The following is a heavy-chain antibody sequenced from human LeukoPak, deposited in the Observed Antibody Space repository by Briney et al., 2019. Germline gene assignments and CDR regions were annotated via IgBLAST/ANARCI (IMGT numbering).Heavy chain of an antibody. CDR1: GGTFSSYA. CDR2: IIPIFGTA. D-gene: IGHD3-10*01. J-gene: IGHJ4*02. Sequence: SVKVSCNASGGTFSSYAISWVRQAPGQGLEWMGGIIPIFGTANYAQKFQGRVTITADESTSSAHMELSSLRSEDTAVYYCARGGTAFGRILSRHDYWGEGTLVTVSS. CDR3: ARGGTAFGRILSRHDY. V-gene: IGHV1-69*13.